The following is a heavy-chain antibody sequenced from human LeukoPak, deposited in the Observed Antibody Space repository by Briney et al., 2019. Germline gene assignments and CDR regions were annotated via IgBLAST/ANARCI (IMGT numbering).Heavy chain of an antibody. CDR1: GGSISSYY. J-gene: IGHJ4*02. V-gene: IGHV4-59*01. CDR3: ARVAYSDGYTFFDY. D-gene: IGHD5-18*01. Sequence: SETLSLTCTVSGGSISSYYWSWLRQPPGKGLEWIGYMFHSGSYNYNSSLKSRVTISVDTSKSRVSLKLSSVTAADTAVYYCARVAYSDGYTFFDYWGQGTLVTVSS. CDR2: MFHSGSY.